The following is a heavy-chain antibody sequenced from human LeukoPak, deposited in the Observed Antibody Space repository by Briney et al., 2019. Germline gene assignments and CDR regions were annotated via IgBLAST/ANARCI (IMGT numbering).Heavy chain of an antibody. CDR1: GFTFSSYG. D-gene: IGHD6-13*01. CDR2: ISYDGSNK. V-gene: IGHV3-30*18. Sequence: PGRSLRLSCAASGFTFSSYGMHWVRQAPGKGLEWVAVISYDGSNKYYADSVKGRVTISRDNSKNTLYLQMNSLRAEDTAVYYCAKGGSSWSEIDYWGQGTLVTVSS. CDR3: AKGGSSWSEIDY. J-gene: IGHJ4*02.